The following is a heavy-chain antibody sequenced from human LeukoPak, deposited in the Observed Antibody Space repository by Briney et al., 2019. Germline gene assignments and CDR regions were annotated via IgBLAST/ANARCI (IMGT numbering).Heavy chain of an antibody. CDR3: ARHGYRREGAFDY. V-gene: IGHV4-59*08. Sequence: PSETLSLTCTVSGGSISSYYWSWIRQPPGKGLEWIGYIYYSGSTNYNPSLKSRVTISVDTSKNQFSLKLSSVTAADTAVYYCARHGYRREGAFDYWGQGTLVTVSS. D-gene: IGHD3-16*02. CDR1: GGSISSYY. J-gene: IGHJ4*02. CDR2: IYYSGST.